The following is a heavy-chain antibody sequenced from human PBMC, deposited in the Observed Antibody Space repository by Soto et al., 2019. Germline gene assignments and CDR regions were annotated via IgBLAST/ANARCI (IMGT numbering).Heavy chain of an antibody. D-gene: IGHD3-22*01. CDR1: GGTFSRHP. V-gene: IGHV1-69*01. CDR2: IIPIFVTA. J-gene: IGHJ4*02. Sequence: QVQLVQSGAEVRKPGSSVKVSCRTSGGTFSRHPSSWLRQAPGQGLEWMGGIIPIFVTANHAQKFQGRVTIIADESTSTVYMELSSLRSEDTAMYYCARGWGYDSNDYYYAYWGQGTLVIVAS. CDR3: ARGWGYDSNDYYYAY.